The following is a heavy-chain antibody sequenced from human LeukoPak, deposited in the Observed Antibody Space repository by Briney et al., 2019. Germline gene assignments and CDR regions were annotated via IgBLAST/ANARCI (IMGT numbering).Heavy chain of an antibody. CDR2: IIPILGIA. V-gene: IGHV1-69*04. CDR3: ARDAPRNGMDV. CDR1: GGTFSSYA. Sequence: GSSVKVSCKASGGTFSSYAISWVRQAPGQGLEWMGRIIPILGIANYAQKSQGRVTITADKSTSTAYMELSSLRSEDTAVYYCARDAPRNGMDVWGQGTTVTVSS. J-gene: IGHJ6*02.